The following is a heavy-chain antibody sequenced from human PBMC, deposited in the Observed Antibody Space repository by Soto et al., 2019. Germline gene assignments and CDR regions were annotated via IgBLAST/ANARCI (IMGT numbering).Heavy chain of an antibody. CDR1: GGSISSYY. D-gene: IGHD1-1*01. CDR3: ARSVRSRYYYGMDV. Sequence: SETLSLTCTVSGGSISSYYWSWIRQPPGKGLEWIGYIYYSGSTNYNPSLKSRVTISVDTSKNQFSLKLSSVTAADTAVYYCARSVRSRYYYGMDVWGQGTTVTVSS. V-gene: IGHV4-59*01. J-gene: IGHJ6*02. CDR2: IYYSGST.